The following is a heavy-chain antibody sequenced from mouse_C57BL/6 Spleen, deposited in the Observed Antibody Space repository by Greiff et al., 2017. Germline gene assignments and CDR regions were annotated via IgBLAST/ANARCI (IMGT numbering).Heavy chain of an antibody. D-gene: IGHD2-4*01. CDR2: IYPGSGST. Sequence: QVQLKESGAELVKPGASVKMSCKASGYTFTSYWITWVKQRPGQGLEWIGDIYPGSGSTNYNEKFKSKATLTVDTSSSTAYMQLSSLTSEDSAVYYCARRANYDYDESWFAYWGQGTLVTVSA. CDR3: ARRANYDYDESWFAY. CDR1: GYTFTSYW. J-gene: IGHJ3*01. V-gene: IGHV1-55*01.